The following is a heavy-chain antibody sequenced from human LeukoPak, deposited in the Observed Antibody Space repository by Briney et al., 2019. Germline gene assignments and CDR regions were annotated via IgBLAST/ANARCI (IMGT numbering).Heavy chain of an antibody. D-gene: IGHD3-16*01. V-gene: IGHV3-7*01. CDR2: MNQDGSEK. Sequence: GGSLRLSCAASGFTFSESWMSWVRQAPGKGLEWVANMNQDGSEKDYVDSVKGRFTISRDNARESLYLQMSSLRAEDTAVYYCGTYTHWVAGDVWGHGTTVTVSS. CDR1: GFTFSESW. CDR3: GTYTHWVAGDV. J-gene: IGHJ6*02.